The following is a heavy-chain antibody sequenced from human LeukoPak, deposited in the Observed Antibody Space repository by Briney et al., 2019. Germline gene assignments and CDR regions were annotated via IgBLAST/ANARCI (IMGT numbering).Heavy chain of an antibody. Sequence: GGSLRLSCAASGFTFSSYSMNWVRQAPGKGLEWVSYISSSSSTIYYADSVKGRFTISRDNAKNSLYLQMNSLRAEDTAVYYCARDQYHLYSSGWYPFDYWGQGTLVTVSS. CDR1: GFTFSSYS. D-gene: IGHD6-19*01. V-gene: IGHV3-48*04. CDR3: ARDQYHLYSSGWYPFDY. J-gene: IGHJ4*02. CDR2: ISSSSSTI.